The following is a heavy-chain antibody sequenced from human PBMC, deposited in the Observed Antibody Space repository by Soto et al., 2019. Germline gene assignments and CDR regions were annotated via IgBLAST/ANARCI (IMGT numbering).Heavy chain of an antibody. V-gene: IGHV2-5*01. J-gene: IGHJ5*02. CDR2: IYWNDDK. D-gene: IGHD3-22*01. CDR3: AHRVTYYYDSSGYYWFDP. Sequence: SGPTLVNPTQTLTLTCTFSGFSLSTSGVGVGWIRQPPGKALEWLVLIYWNDDKRYSPSLKSRLTITKDTSKNQVVLTMTNMDPVDTATYYCAHRVTYYYDSSGYYWFDPWGQGTQVTVSS. CDR1: GFSLSTSGVG.